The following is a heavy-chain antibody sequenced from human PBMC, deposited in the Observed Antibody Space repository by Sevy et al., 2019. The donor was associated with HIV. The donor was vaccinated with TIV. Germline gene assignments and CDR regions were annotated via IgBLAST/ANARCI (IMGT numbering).Heavy chain of an antibody. CDR1: GFTFSGYW. CDR2: INKDGSKN. V-gene: IGHV3-7*01. J-gene: IGHJ4*02. Sequence: GGSLRLSCAASGFTFSGYWMSWVRQVPGKGLQWVANINKDGSKNEFVDSVKGRFTISRDNPKNSVYLQMNSLRAEDTAVYYCAREGAGGFDYWGQGTLVTVSS. CDR3: AREGAGGFDY. D-gene: IGHD2-15*01.